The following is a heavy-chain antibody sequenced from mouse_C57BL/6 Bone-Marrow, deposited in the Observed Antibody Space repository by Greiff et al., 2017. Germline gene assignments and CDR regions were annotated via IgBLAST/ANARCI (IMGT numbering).Heavy chain of an antibody. J-gene: IGHJ2*01. CDR3: ARRWDGY. D-gene: IGHD4-1*01. Sequence: QVQLQQSGAELVRPGASVKLSCKASGYTFTDYYINWVKQRPGQGLEWIARIYPGSGNTYYNEKFKGKATLTAEKSSSTAYMQLSSLTSADSAVYFCARRWDGYWGQGTTLTVSS. CDR2: IYPGSGNT. CDR1: GYTFTDYY. V-gene: IGHV1-76*01.